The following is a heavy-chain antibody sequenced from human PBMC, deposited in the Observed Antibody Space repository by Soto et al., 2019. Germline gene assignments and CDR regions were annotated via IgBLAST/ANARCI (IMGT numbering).Heavy chain of an antibody. V-gene: IGHV2-5*02. Sequence: QITLKESGPMLVKPTQALTLTCTCSGFSLTTSGAGVGWIRQPPGKALEWLAIVYWDDDKRYSTSLTNRLTLSRDTSKNEVVLTLTHVDPTDTATYFCDHKGGFGYPESWGQGIMVTVSS. CDR1: GFSLTTSGAG. CDR2: VYWDDDK. CDR3: DHKGGFGYPES. J-gene: IGHJ5*02. D-gene: IGHD5-18*01.